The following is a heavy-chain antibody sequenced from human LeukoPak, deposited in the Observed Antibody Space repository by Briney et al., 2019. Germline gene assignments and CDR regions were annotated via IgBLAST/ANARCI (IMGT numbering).Heavy chain of an antibody. D-gene: IGHD3-9*01. CDR3: AKGILTASYGAPIDY. CDR2: ISGRGGST. CDR1: GFTFSSYA. Sequence: GGSLRLSCAASGFTFSSYAMSWVRQAPGKGLEWVSGISGRGGSTYYADSVKGRFTISRDNSKNTLYLQMNSLRAEDTAVYYCAKGILTASYGAPIDYWGQGTLVTVSS. V-gene: IGHV3-23*01. J-gene: IGHJ4*02.